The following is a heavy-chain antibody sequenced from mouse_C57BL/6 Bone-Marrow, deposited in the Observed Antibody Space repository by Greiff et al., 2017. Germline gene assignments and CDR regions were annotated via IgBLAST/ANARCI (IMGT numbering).Heavy chain of an antibody. V-gene: IGHV1-74*01. CDR3: ARRGDGYYGGFAY. CDR2: IHPSDSDT. D-gene: IGHD2-3*01. CDR1: GYTFTSYW. J-gene: IGHJ3*01. Sequence: QVQLKQPGAELVKPGASVKVSCKASGYTFTSYWMHWVKQRPGQGLEWIGRIHPSDSDTNYNQKFKGKATLTVDKSSSTAYMQLSSLTSEDSAVYYCARRGDGYYGGFAYWGQGTLVTVSA.